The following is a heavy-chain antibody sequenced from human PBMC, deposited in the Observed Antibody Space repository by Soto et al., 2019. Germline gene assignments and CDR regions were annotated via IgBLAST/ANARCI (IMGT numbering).Heavy chain of an antibody. Sequence: QVQLVQSGAEVKKPGSSVKVSCKASAGTFSNYIISWVRQAPGHGLEWMGRTIPFLNVTNYAQKFQGRVTIIADKSTSTAYMELGSLRSEDSAIYYCANILVTIENYQYNYGIDIWGQGTTVTVSS. V-gene: IGHV1-69*02. CDR1: AGTFSNYI. J-gene: IGHJ6*02. D-gene: IGHD2-21*01. CDR2: TIPFLNVT. CDR3: ANILVTIENYQYNYGIDI.